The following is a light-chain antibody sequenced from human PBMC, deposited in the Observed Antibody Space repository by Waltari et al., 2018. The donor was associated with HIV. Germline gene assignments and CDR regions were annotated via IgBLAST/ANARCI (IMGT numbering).Light chain of an antibody. V-gene: IGLV3-21*04. J-gene: IGLJ3*02. Sequence: SYVLTQPPSVSVDPGETARITCGGTHIGSKSVQWYQQKPGQAPVLVIYVDNVRPTGITERFSGSRAGNTATLTISRVEAGDDADYDCQVWDTTTDQWVFGGGTELAVL. CDR2: VDN. CDR3: QVWDTTTDQWV. CDR1: HIGSKS.